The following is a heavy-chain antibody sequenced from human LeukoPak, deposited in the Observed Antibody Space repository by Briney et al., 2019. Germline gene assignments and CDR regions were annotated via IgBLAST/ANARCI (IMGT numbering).Heavy chain of an antibody. CDR1: GFTFSTYT. J-gene: IGHJ4*02. V-gene: IGHV3-23*01. D-gene: IGHD7-27*01. Sequence: GGSLRLSCAASGFTFSTYTMYWVRHPPGKGLEWVSIIGSSGGGIHYADSVKGRFTISRDNSKNALYLQMNSLRVEDTAVYYCAIDPNWGTHSWGQGGLVTVSS. CDR3: AIDPNWGTHS. CDR2: IGSSGGGI.